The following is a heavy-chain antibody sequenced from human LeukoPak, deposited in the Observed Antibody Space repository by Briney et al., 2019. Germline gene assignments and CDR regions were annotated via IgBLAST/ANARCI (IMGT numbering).Heavy chain of an antibody. CDR1: GFTFRNYA. D-gene: IGHD3-16*01. Sequence: PGRSLRLSCAASGFTFRNYAMGWVRQAPGKGLEWVSGTSGGGSTYYADSVRGRFTMSRDNSKNTWYLQMDSLRAENTAVYYCAKQPFSDDYYFDYWGQGTLVTVSS. CDR3: AKQPFSDDYYFDY. V-gene: IGHV3-23*01. CDR2: TSGGGST. J-gene: IGHJ4*02.